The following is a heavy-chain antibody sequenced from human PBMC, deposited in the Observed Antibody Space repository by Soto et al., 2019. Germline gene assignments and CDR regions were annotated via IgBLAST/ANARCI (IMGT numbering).Heavy chain of an antibody. CDR3: ARSYSYGFGY. J-gene: IGHJ4*02. Sequence: PGGSLRLACAASGFVLSSYSMSWVRQAPGKGLEWVSYIGTGTRTRYYADSVKGRFTISRDNGKNSLFLQMNSPRAEDTALYYCARSYSYGFGYWGQGTLVTVSS. V-gene: IGHV3-48*01. CDR2: IGTGTRTR. CDR1: GFVLSSYS. D-gene: IGHD5-18*01.